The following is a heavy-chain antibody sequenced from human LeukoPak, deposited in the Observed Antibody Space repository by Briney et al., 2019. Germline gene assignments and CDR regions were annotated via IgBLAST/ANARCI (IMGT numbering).Heavy chain of an antibody. Sequence: GGSLRLSCAASGFSFSNYWMSWVRQAPGKGLEWVANMKHDGGEIYYVDSVKGRFTISRDNAKNSLYLQMNSLRAEDTALYYCAKDSGYDSTPAAFDIWGQGTMVTVSS. CDR1: GFSFSNYW. V-gene: IGHV3-7*03. D-gene: IGHD3-22*01. CDR3: AKDSGYDSTPAAFDI. CDR2: MKHDGGEI. J-gene: IGHJ3*02.